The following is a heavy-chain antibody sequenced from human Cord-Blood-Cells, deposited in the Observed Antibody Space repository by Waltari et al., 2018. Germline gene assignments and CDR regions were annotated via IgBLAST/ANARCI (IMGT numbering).Heavy chain of an antibody. CDR2: IYYSGST. J-gene: IGHJ3*02. Sequence: QLQLQESGPGLVKPSETLSLTCTVSGGSISSSSYYWGLHRQPPGTGLEWIGSIYYSGSTYYNPSLKSRVTISVDTSKNQFSLKLSSVTAADTAVYYCARQVLGISGIGVAFDIWGQGTMVTVSS. CDR1: GGSISSSSYY. CDR3: ARQVLGISGIGVAFDI. V-gene: IGHV4-39*01. D-gene: IGHD7-27*01.